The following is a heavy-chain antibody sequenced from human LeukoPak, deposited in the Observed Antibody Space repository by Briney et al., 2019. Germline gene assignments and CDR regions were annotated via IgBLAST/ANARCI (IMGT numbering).Heavy chain of an antibody. Sequence: PGGSLRLSCAASGFTFSSYAMHWVRQAPGKGLEWVAVISYDGSNKYYADSVRGRFTVSRDNAKNSLYLQMNSLRVEDTAVYYCARGGFSYGKSNDYWGQGTLVTVSS. V-gene: IGHV3-30*04. CDR3: ARGGFSYGKSNDY. CDR2: ISYDGSNK. J-gene: IGHJ4*02. CDR1: GFTFSSYA. D-gene: IGHD5-18*01.